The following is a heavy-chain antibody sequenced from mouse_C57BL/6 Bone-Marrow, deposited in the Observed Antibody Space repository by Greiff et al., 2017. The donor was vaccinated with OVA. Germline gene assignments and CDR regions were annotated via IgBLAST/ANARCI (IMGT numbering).Heavy chain of an antibody. CDR1: GFNIKDDY. J-gene: IGHJ2*01. CDR2: NDPENGDT. CDR3: TTRVLRREFFDY. D-gene: IGHD1-1*01. V-gene: IGHV14-4*01. Sequence: VQLQQSGAELVRPGASVKLSCTASGFNIKDDYMHWVKQRPEQGLEWIGWNDPENGDTEYASKFQGKATITADTSSNTAYLQLSSLTSEDTAVYYCTTRVLRREFFDYWGQGTTLTVSS.